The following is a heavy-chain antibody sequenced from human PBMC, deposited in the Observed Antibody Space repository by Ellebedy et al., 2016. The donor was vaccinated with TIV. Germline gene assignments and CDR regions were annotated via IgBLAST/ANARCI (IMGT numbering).Heavy chain of an antibody. V-gene: IGHV3-21*01. CDR2: IGDSGTHI. CDR3: ARDPRPYLRYGHYDY. D-gene: IGHD3-9*01. CDR1: GGSISSYY. J-gene: IGHJ4*02. Sequence: PSETLSLTCTVSGGSISSYYWSWIRQPPGKGLEWVSSIGDSGTHIYYADSVRGRFTISRDSAKNSLFLQMNSLRADDTAIYYCARDPRPYLRYGHYDYWGQGTLVTVSS.